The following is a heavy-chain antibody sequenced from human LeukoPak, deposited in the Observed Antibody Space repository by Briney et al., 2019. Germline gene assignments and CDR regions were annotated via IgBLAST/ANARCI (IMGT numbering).Heavy chain of an antibody. V-gene: IGHV1-69*13. D-gene: IGHD3-3*01. Sequence: SVKVSCKASGYTFTSYYMHWVRQAPGQGLEWMGGIIRIFGTANYAQKFQGRVTITADESTSTAYMELSSLRSEDTAVYYCARPGAVPFYDFWSGYSVGMDVWGQGTTVTVSS. CDR1: GYTFTSYY. J-gene: IGHJ6*02. CDR2: IIRIFGTA. CDR3: ARPGAVPFYDFWSGYSVGMDV.